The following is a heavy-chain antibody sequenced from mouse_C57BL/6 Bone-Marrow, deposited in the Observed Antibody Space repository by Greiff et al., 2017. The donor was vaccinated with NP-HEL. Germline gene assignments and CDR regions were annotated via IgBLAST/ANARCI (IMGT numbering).Heavy chain of an antibody. V-gene: IGHV1-69*01. D-gene: IGHD1-1*01. Sequence: QVQLQQPGAELVMPGASVKLSCKASGYTFTSYWMHWVKQRPGQGLEWIGEIDPSDSYTNYIQKFKGKSTLTVDKSSSTAYMQLSSLTSEDSAVDYCARIYYYGSRYFDCGGQGTTIAV. CDR2: IDPSDSYT. CDR1: GYTFTSYW. J-gene: IGHJ2*01. CDR3: ARIYYYGSRYFDC.